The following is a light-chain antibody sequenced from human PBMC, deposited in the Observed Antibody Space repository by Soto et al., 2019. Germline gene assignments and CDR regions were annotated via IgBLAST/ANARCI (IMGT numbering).Light chain of an antibody. Sequence: ESVLTQSPGTLSLSPGERATLSCRASQSVSSSYLAWYQQKPGQAPRLLIYGASSRATGIPDRFSGSGSGTDFTLTISRLEPEDFAVYYCQQRSNWSWTFGQGTE. CDR3: QQRSNWSWT. V-gene: IGKV3D-20*02. CDR2: GAS. CDR1: QSVSSSY. J-gene: IGKJ1*01.